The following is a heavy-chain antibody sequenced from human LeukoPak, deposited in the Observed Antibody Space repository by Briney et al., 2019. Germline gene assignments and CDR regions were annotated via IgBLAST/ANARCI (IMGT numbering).Heavy chain of an antibody. CDR1: GFTFSSYS. D-gene: IGHD1-26*01. Sequence: GGSLRLSSAASGFTFSSYSMNWVRQAPGKGLEWVSSISSSSYIYYADSVKGRFTISRDNAKNSLYLQMNSLRAEDTAVYYCARVKSGSYFPDYWGQGTLVTVSS. CDR2: ISSSSYI. V-gene: IGHV3-21*01. J-gene: IGHJ4*02. CDR3: ARVKSGSYFPDY.